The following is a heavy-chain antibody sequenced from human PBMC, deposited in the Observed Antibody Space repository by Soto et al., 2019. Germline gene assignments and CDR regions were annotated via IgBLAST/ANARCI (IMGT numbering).Heavy chain of an antibody. V-gene: IGHV3-30*18. D-gene: IGHD2-2*01. J-gene: IGHJ3*02. Sequence: GGSLRLSCAASGFTFSSYGMHWVRQAPGKGLEWVAVISYDGSNKYYADSVKGRFTISRDNSKNTLYLQMNSLRAEDTAVYYCAKDYWDIVVVPAAPTEPHDAFDIWGQGTMVTVSS. CDR3: AKDYWDIVVVPAAPTEPHDAFDI. CDR2: ISYDGSNK. CDR1: GFTFSSYG.